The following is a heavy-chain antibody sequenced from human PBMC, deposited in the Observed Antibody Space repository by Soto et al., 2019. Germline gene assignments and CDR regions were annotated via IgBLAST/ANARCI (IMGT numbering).Heavy chain of an antibody. CDR2: ISGSGGST. V-gene: IGHV3-23*01. Sequence: EVQLLESGGGLVQPGGSLRLSCAASGFTFSSYAMSWVRQAPGKGPEWVSAISGSGGSTYYADSVQGRFTISRDNSKNALYLQMNSLRAEDTAVYYCAKWSTEVDGAGGLGYWGQGTLVTVSS. J-gene: IGHJ4*02. CDR1: GFTFSSYA. D-gene: IGHD3-16*01. CDR3: AKWSTEVDGAGGLGY.